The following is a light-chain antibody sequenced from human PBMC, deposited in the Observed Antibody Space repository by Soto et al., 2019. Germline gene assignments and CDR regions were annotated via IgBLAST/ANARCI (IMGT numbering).Light chain of an antibody. J-gene: IGLJ1*01. CDR1: NSNIGAGSD. V-gene: IGLV1-40*01. CDR2: NND. CDR3: QSYDSLSGFV. Sequence: QSVLTQPPSVSGAPGQRVTISCTGSNSNIGAGSDVHWYQQLPGTAPKLLMSNNDNRPSGVPDRFSGSQSGTSASLAITGLQAEDEADYYCQSYDSLSGFVFGTGIKVTVL.